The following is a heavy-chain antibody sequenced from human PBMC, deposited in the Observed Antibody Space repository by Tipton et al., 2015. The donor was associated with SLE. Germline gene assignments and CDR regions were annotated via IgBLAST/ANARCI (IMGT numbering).Heavy chain of an antibody. J-gene: IGHJ1*01. CDR2: IYYSGTT. D-gene: IGHD3-3*01. V-gene: IGHV4-39*01. CDR3: ARTLSITLYPGAEYFHH. CDR1: GGSISSSSYY. Sequence: TLSLTCTVSGGSISSSSYYWGWIRQPPGKGLEWIGSIYYSGTTYYNPSLKSRVTISVDTSKNQFSLKLTSVTAADTAVYYCARTLSITLYPGAEYFHHWGQGTLVTVSS.